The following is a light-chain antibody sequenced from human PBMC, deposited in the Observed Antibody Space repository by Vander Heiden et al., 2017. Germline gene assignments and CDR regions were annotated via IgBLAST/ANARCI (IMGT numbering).Light chain of an antibody. CDR1: KLGDKY. CDR3: QAWDNSTVV. Sequence: SYELSQPPSVSLSPGQTASITCSGDKLGDKYGSWYQQKPGQSPVLVIYQDTKRPSGIPERFSGSNSGDTATLTISGTQPMDEADYYCQAWDNSTVVFGGGTKLTVL. J-gene: IGLJ2*01. CDR2: QDT. V-gene: IGLV3-1*01.